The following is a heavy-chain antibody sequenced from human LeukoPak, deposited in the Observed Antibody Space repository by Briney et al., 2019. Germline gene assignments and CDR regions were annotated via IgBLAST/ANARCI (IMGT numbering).Heavy chain of an antibody. V-gene: IGHV4-38-2*01. CDR1: GYSISSGYY. D-gene: IGHD1-7*01. J-gene: IGHJ4*02. CDR2: IYYSGST. CDR3: AKLELFTY. Sequence: SETLSLTCAVSGYSISSGYYWGWIRQPPGKGLEWIGSIYYSGSTYYNPSLKSRVTISVDTSKNQFSLKLSSVTAADTAVYYCAKLELFTYWGQGTLVTVSS.